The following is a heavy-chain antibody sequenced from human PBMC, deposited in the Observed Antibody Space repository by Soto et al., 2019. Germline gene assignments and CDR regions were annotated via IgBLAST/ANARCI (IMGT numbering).Heavy chain of an antibody. D-gene: IGHD2-21*01. CDR2: IYYSGST. CDR3: ARVISGLDAFDI. V-gene: IGHV4-30-4*01. Sequence: QVQLQESGPGLVKPSQTLSLTCTVSGGSISSGDYYWSWIRQPPGKGLEWIGYIYYSGSTYYNPSLKSLVTISVDTSKNQFSLKLSSVTAADTAVYYFARVISGLDAFDIWGQGTMVTVSS. J-gene: IGHJ3*02. CDR1: GGSISSGDYY.